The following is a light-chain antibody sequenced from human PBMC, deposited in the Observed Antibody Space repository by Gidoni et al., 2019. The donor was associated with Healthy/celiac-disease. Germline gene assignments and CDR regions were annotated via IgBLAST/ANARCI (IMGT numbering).Light chain of an antibody. CDR1: QSVSSN. J-gene: IGKJ2*01. Sequence: IVLTHSPHTLSVSPGERATLSCRASQSVSSNLAWYQQKPGQAPRLLIYGASTRATGIPARFSGSGSGTEFTLTISSLQSEDFAVYYCQQYNNWPPYTFGQGTKLKIK. CDR3: QQYNNWPPYT. V-gene: IGKV3-15*01. CDR2: GAS.